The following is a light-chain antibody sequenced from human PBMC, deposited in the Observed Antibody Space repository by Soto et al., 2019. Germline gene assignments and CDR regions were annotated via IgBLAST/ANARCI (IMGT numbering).Light chain of an antibody. V-gene: IGLV1-40*01. CDR2: DDT. Sequence: QRVLTQPPSVSGAPGQSVIISCTRSSSNIGADYAVHCYQHLPGTAPKLLITDDTSRPSGVPDRFSGSKSGASASLAITGLQAEDEGDDYCQSYDSRLSGSVFGTGSKVTVL. CDR1: SSNIGADYA. CDR3: QSYDSRLSGSV. J-gene: IGLJ1*01.